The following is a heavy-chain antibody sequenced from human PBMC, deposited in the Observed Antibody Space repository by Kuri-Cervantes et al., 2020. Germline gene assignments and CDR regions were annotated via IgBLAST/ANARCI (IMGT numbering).Heavy chain of an antibody. CDR3: AKCPGGSSSGWYVRID. CDR1: GFTFSSYV. D-gene: IGHD6-19*01. CDR2: ISGSGGST. J-gene: IGHJ4*02. Sequence: AGSLRLSCPASGFTFSSYVMSWVRQAPGKGLEWVSSISGSGGSTYYADSVKGRFTISRDTSKNTLYLQMTSLRAEDTAVYYFAKCPGGSSSGWYVRIDWGQGTLVTVSS. V-gene: IGHV3-23*01.